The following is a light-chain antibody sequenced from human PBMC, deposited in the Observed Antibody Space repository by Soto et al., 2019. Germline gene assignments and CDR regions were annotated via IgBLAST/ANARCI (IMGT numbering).Light chain of an antibody. CDR3: MQALQTPPA. Sequence: DIVMTQSPLSLPVTPGEPASISCRSSQSLLHSNGYNYLDWYLQKPGQSPQLLIYLGSNRASGVPDRFSGSGSGTDFTLKIRRVEAVDVGVYYCMQALQTPPAFGQGTKVEIK. CDR1: QSLLHSNGYNY. J-gene: IGKJ1*01. CDR2: LGS. V-gene: IGKV2-28*01.